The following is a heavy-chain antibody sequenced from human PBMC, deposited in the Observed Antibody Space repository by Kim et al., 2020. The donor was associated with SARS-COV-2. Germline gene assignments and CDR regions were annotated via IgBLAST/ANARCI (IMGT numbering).Heavy chain of an antibody. D-gene: IGHD3-10*01. CDR3: ARETSAPPPVRGVIHSRRSPRRDYGMDV. Sequence: GGSLRLSCAASGFTFSSYEMNWVRQAPGKGLEWVSYISSSGSTIYYADSVKGRFTISRDNAKNSLYLQMNSLRAEDTAVYYCARETSAPPPVRGVIHSRRSPRRDYGMDVWGQGTTVTVSS. J-gene: IGHJ6*02. CDR1: GFTFSSYE. V-gene: IGHV3-48*03. CDR2: ISSSGSTI.